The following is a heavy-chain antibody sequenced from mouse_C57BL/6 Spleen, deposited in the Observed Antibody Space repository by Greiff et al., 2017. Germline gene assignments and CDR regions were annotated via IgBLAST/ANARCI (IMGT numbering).Heavy chain of an antibody. J-gene: IGHJ4*01. CDR2: IYPRSGNT. V-gene: IGHV1-81*01. CDR1: GYTFTSYG. Sequence: VKLVQSGAELARPGASVKLSCKASGYTFTSYGISWVKQRTGQGLEWIGEIYPRSGNTYYNEKFKGKATLTADKSSSTAYMELRSLTSEDSAVYFCARAYSNSDYAMDYWGQGTSVTVSS. D-gene: IGHD2-5*01. CDR3: ARAYSNSDYAMDY.